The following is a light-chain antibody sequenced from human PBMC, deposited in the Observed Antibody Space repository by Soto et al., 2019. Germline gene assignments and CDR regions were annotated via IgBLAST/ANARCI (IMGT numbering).Light chain of an antibody. V-gene: IGLV2-14*01. CDR2: GVS. CDR3: ISYTATNTLV. Sequence: QSALTQPASVSGSPGQSITISCTGTSSDVGDYNYVSWYQQHPGKAPKLIIYGVSNRPSGISNRFSGSKSGNTASLTVSGLQAEDEADYYCISYTATNTLVFGGGTKRTVL. J-gene: IGLJ2*01. CDR1: SSDVGDYNY.